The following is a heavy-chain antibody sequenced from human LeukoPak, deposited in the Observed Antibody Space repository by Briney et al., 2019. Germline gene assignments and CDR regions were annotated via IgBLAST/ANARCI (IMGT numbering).Heavy chain of an antibody. CDR1: GFTFSSYA. CDR2: ISGSGDST. D-gene: IGHD6-13*01. J-gene: IGHJ4*02. CDR3: AKTRPLDSSSWSHGDY. Sequence: GGSLRHSCAASGFTFSSYAMSWVRQAPGKGLEWVSAISGSGDSTYYGDSVKGRFTISRDNSKNTPYLQMNSLRAEDTAVYYCAKTRPLDSSSWSHGDYWGQGTLVTVSS. V-gene: IGHV3-23*01.